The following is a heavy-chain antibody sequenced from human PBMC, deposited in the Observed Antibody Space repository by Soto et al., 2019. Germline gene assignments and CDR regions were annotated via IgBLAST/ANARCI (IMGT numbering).Heavy chain of an antibody. D-gene: IGHD4-17*01. CDR3: AKDLSYGGNCIDY. CDR1: GFTFSSYA. Sequence: EVQLLESGGGLVQPGGSLRVSCAASGFTFSSYAMSWVRQAPGKGLEWVSDISGVGGSTHYAESVKGRFTISRDNSKKNLYLQMNSLRAEDTAVYYCAKDLSYGGNCIDYWGQGTLVTVSS. V-gene: IGHV3-23*01. CDR2: ISGVGGST. J-gene: IGHJ4*02.